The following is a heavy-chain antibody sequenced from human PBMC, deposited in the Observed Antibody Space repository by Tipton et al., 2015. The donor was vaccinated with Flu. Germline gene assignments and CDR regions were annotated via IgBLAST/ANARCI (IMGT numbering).Heavy chain of an antibody. J-gene: IGHJ4*01. D-gene: IGHD5-18*01. Sequence: TLSLTCTVSGASIDSHYWSWIRQPPGKGLEWIGYVHYSGSTSYNPSLRSRVTMSVDTSKNQFSLRLNSLVTADTAVHFCARHTSTAPFRVFDNWGHGTLVTVSS. CDR2: VHYSGST. V-gene: IGHV4-59*11. CDR1: GASIDSHY. CDR3: ARHTSTAPFRVFDN.